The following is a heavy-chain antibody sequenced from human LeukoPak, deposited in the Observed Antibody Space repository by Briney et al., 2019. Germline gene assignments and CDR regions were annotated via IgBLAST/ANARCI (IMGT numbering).Heavy chain of an antibody. V-gene: IGHV3-53*01. J-gene: IGHJ4*02. CDR1: GFTVSSNY. Sequence: GGSLRLSCAASGFTVSSNYMSWVRQAPGKGLEWVSLIYSGGSTYYADSVKGRFTISRDISKNTLYLQMNSLRAEDMAVYYCASGYYDSSGYSVIDYWGQGTLVTVSS. CDR3: ASGYYDSSGYSVIDY. CDR2: IYSGGST. D-gene: IGHD3-22*01.